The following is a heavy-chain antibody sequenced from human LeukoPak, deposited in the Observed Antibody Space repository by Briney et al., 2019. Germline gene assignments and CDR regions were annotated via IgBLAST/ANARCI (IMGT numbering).Heavy chain of an antibody. CDR3: AKDLHDCSSTSCYGGYFQH. CDR1: GFTFSSYG. V-gene: IGHV3-30*02. Sequence: AGGSLRLSCAASGFTFSSYGMHWVRQAPGKGLEWVAFIRYDGSNKYYADSVKGRFTISRDNSKNTLYLQMNSLRAEDTAVYYCAKDLHDCSSTSCYGGYFQHWGQGTLVTVSP. D-gene: IGHD2-2*01. CDR2: IRYDGSNK. J-gene: IGHJ1*01.